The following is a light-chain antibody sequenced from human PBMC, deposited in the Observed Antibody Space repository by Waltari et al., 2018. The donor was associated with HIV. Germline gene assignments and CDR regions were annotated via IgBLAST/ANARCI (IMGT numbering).Light chain of an antibody. CDR2: GAS. Sequence: DTMMTQSPVTLSVSPGERATLSCRASQSVTSNLAWYQQKPGQAPRLLIYGASSRATGIPAMFSGSGSGTEFTLTITSLQSEDFAVYYCQQYDNWPRTFGQGTKVEIK. CDR1: QSVTSN. J-gene: IGKJ1*01. V-gene: IGKV3-15*01. CDR3: QQYDNWPRT.